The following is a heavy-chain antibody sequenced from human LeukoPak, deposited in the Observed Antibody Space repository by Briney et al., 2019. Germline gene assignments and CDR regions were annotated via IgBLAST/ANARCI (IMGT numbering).Heavy chain of an antibody. V-gene: IGHV3-7*05. CDR3: ARLNWKPPYYYYGMDV. Sequence: PGGSLRLSCAASGFTFSNYWMSWVRQAPGKGLEWVANIKEDGSEKYYVDSVKGRFTISRDNAKNSLYLQMNSLRAEDTAVYYCARLNWKPPYYYYGMDVWGQGTTVTVSS. CDR2: IKEDGSEK. CDR1: GFTFSNYW. J-gene: IGHJ6*02. D-gene: IGHD1-20*01.